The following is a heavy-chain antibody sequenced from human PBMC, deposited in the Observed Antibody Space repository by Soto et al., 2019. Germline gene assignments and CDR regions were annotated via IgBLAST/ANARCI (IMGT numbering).Heavy chain of an antibody. CDR1: GYTFTGYY. J-gene: IGHJ6*02. D-gene: IGHD3-3*01. Sequence: ASVKVSCQASGYTFTGYYMHWVRQAPGQGLEWMGWINPNSGGTNYAQKFQGWVTMTRDTSISTAYMELSRLRSDDTAVYYCARDGHRYYDFWSGYPYYYYGMDVWGQGTTVTVSS. CDR3: ARDGHRYYDFWSGYPYYYYGMDV. CDR2: INPNSGGT. V-gene: IGHV1-2*04.